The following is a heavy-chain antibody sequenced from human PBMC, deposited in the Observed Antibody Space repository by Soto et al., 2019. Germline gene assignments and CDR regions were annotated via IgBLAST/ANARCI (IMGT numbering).Heavy chain of an antibody. Sequence: SETLSLTCTVSGGSISSYYWSWIRQPAGKGLEWIGRIYASGSTNYNPSLKSRVTMSLDTSKNQFSLKLTSVTAADTALYYCARGNCSSPNCYSFSGYYGMDVWGQGTTVTV. J-gene: IGHJ6*02. CDR1: GGSISSYY. V-gene: IGHV4-4*07. CDR3: ARGNCSSPNCYSFSGYYGMDV. CDR2: IYASGST. D-gene: IGHD2-2*01.